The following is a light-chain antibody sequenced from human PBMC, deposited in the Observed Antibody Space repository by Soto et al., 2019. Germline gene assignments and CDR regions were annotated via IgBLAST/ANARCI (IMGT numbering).Light chain of an antibody. J-gene: IGLJ2*01. CDR3: GSYAGSSTGV. CDR2: EGS. Sequence: QSVLTQPASVSGSPGQSITISCTGTSSDVGSYNLVSWYQQHPGKAPKLMIYEGSKRPSGVSNRFSGSKSGNTASLTISGVQAEDEADYYCGSYAGSSTGVFGGGTKLTV. CDR1: SSDVGSYNL. V-gene: IGLV2-23*01.